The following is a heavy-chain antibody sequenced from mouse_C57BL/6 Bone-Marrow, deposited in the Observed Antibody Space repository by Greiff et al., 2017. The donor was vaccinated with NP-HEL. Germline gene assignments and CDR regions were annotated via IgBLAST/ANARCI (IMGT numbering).Heavy chain of an antibody. CDR3: TRDYGKGAMDY. CDR1: GFTFSSYA. V-gene: IGHV5-9-1*02. CDR2: ISSGGDYI. D-gene: IGHD2-1*01. Sequence: EVKLVESGEGLVKPGGSLKLSCAASGFTFSSYAMSWVRQTPEKRLEWVAYISSGGDYIYYADTVKGRFTIPRDNARNTLYLQMSSLKSEDTAMYYCTRDYGKGAMDYWGQGTSVTVSS. J-gene: IGHJ4*01.